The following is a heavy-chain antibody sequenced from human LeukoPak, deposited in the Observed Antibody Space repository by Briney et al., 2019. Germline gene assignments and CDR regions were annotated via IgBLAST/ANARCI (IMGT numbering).Heavy chain of an antibody. V-gene: IGHV3-15*01. J-gene: IGHJ4*02. CDR2: IKSKTDGGTT. CDR3: TTPLLVGATTGFDY. D-gene: IGHD1-26*01. Sequence: PGGSLRLSCAASGFTFSSYAMSWVRQAPGKGLEWVGRIKSKTDGGTTDYAAPVKGRFTISRDDSKNTLYLQMNSLKTEDTAVYYCTTPLLVGATTGFDYWGQGTLVTVSS. CDR1: GFTFSSYA.